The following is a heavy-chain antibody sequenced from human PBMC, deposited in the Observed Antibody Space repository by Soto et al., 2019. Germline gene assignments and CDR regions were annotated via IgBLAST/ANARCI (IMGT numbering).Heavy chain of an antibody. J-gene: IGHJ3*02. V-gene: IGHV5-10-1*03. Sequence: EVQLVQSGAEVKKPGESLRISCKGSGYSFTSYWISWVRQMPGKGLEWMGRIDPSDSYTNYSPSFQGHVTISADKSISTAYLQWSSLKASDTAMYYCASAYCGGDCYRGGDAFDIWGQGTMVTVSS. D-gene: IGHD2-21*02. CDR3: ASAYCGGDCYRGGDAFDI. CDR1: GYSFTSYW. CDR2: IDPSDSYT.